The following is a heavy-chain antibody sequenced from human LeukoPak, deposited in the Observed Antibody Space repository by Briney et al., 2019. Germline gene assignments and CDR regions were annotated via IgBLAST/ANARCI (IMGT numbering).Heavy chain of an antibody. CDR3: ARASEQLRYFDWLLEDSDAFDI. J-gene: IGHJ3*02. Sequence: ASVKVSCKASGYTFTSYGISWVRQAPGQGLEWMGWISAYNGNTNYAQKLQGRVTMTTDTSTSTAYMELRSLRSDDTAVYYCARASEQLRYFDWLLEDSDAFDIWGQGTMVTVSS. D-gene: IGHD3-9*01. CDR2: ISAYNGNT. V-gene: IGHV1-18*01. CDR1: GYTFTSYG.